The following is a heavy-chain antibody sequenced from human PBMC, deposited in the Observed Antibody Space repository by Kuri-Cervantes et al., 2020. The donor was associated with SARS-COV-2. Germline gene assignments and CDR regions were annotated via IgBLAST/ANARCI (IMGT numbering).Heavy chain of an antibody. CDR3: ARVHSSGWSKAHRYYFDY. CDR1: GYTFTGYY. D-gene: IGHD6-19*01. V-gene: IGHV1-2*02. CDR2: INPNSGGT. J-gene: IGHJ4*02. Sequence: ASVKVSCKASGYTFTGYYMHWVRQAPGQGLEWMGWINPNSGGTNYAQKFQGRVTMTRGTSISTAYMELSRLRSDDTAVYYCARVHSSGWSKAHRYYFDYWGQGTLVTVSS.